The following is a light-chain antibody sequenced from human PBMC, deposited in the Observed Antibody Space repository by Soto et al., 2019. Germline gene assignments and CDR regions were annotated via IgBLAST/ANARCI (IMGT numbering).Light chain of an antibody. CDR1: SSNIGNNY. CDR3: ATWDSSLKIVV. V-gene: IGLV1-51*02. J-gene: IGLJ2*01. Sequence: QSALTQPPSVSAAPGQTVTISCSGGSSNIGNNYVSWYQQVPGTAPKVLITENNKRPSGIPDRFSGSKSGTSAILGISGLQTGDEAYYYCATWDSSLKIVVFGGGTKLTVL. CDR2: ENN.